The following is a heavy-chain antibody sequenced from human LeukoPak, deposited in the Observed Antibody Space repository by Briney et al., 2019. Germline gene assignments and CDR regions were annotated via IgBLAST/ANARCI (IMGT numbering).Heavy chain of an antibody. CDR3: ARGTFYPATRVFDY. CDR1: GYTFTGYY. J-gene: IGHJ4*02. V-gene: IGHV1-2*06. Sequence: EASVKASCKASGYTFTGYYMHWVRQAPGQGLEWMGRINPNSGGTNYAQKFQGRVTMTRDTSISTAYMELSRLRSDDTAVYYCARGTFYPATRVFDYWGQGTLVTVSS. CDR2: INPNSGGT.